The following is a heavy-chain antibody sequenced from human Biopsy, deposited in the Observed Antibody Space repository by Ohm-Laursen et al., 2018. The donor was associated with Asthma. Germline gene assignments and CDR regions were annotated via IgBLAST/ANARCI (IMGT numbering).Heavy chain of an antibody. Sequence: GTLSLTCVVSGVSVGTRGYSWTWIRQPPGKGLEWIGSIYYSGTTYYNPSLESRVTVSADTTKNQFSLKLTSVTAADTAVYYCVRGSSSWHHGPFHYYYGLDVWGQGTTATVSS. CDR2: IYYSGTT. D-gene: IGHD6-13*01. V-gene: IGHV4-39*01. CDR3: VRGSSSWHHGPFHYYYGLDV. J-gene: IGHJ6*02. CDR1: GVSVGTRGYS.